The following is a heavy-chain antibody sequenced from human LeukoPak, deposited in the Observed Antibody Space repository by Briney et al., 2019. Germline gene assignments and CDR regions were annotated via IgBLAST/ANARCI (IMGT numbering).Heavy chain of an antibody. CDR1: GGSFSDYY. D-gene: IGHD4-4*01. CDR3: ARTVGRTASLSY. CDR2: INHRGVT. V-gene: IGHV4-34*01. J-gene: IGHJ4*02. Sequence: PSETLSLTCAVYGGSFSDYYWTWVRQPPGKGLEWIGGINHRGVTTYYPSLKSRVTISIDTYRNQFSLTMHSLTAADTAVYYCARTVGRTASLSYWGQGTLVTVSS.